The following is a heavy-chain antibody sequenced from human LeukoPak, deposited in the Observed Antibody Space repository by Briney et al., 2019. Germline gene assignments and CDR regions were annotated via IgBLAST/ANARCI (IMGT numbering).Heavy chain of an antibody. V-gene: IGHV4-59*08. Sequence: SETLSLTCTVSGGSISSYYWSWIRQPPGKGLEWIGYIYYSGSTNYNPSLKSRVTISVDTSKNQFSLKLSSVTAADTAVCYRARSGTYSPVYCFDPWGQGTLITVSS. D-gene: IGHD1/OR15-1a*01. CDR1: GGSISSYY. CDR2: IYYSGST. J-gene: IGHJ5*02. CDR3: ARSGTYSPVYCFDP.